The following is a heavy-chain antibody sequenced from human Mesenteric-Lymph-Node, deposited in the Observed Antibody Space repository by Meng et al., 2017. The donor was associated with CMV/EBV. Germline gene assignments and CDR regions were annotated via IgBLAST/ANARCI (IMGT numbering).Heavy chain of an antibody. CDR3: ARLVAIPYYFDY. J-gene: IGHJ4*02. CDR1: GYSFPSYW. D-gene: IGHD5-12*01. V-gene: IGHV5-51*01. CDR2: IYPGDSDT. Sequence: GESLKISCQGAGYSFPSYWIAWVRQKPGKGLEWMGTIYPGDSDTTYSPSFQGQVTISTDKSIDTAYLQWSSLKASDTAMYYCARLVAIPYYFDYWGQGTLVTVSS.